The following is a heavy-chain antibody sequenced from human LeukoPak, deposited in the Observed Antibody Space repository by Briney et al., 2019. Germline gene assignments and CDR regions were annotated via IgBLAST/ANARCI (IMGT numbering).Heavy chain of an antibody. CDR1: GDSISKFA. D-gene: IGHD3-22*01. Sequence: ASVKVSCKASGDSISKFAVSWVRQAPGQGLEWMGIINPSGGSTSYAQKFQGRVTMTRDTSTSTVYMELSSLRSEDTAVYYCARGLDSSGYYAPWGQGTLVTVSS. CDR2: INPSGGST. J-gene: IGHJ5*02. CDR3: ARGLDSSGYYAP. V-gene: IGHV1-46*01.